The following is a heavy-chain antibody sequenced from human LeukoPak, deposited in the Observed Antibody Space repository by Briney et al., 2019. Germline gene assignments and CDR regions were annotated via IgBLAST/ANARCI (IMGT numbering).Heavy chain of an antibody. CDR2: IFYSVTT. J-gene: IGHJ3*02. D-gene: IGHD1-1*01. Sequence: RTSETLSLTCTDSGGSLSSYYWSWIRQPPGKGLEWIGYIFYSVTTNYNPSLKSRVTISVDTSKKQFSLKLSSVTAADTAVYYCARRNYNWNGSSDVFDIWGQGTMVTVSS. V-gene: IGHV4-59*01. CDR3: ARRNYNWNGSSDVFDI. CDR1: GGSLSSYY.